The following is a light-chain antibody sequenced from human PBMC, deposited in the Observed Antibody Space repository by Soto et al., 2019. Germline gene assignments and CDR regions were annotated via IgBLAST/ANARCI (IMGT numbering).Light chain of an antibody. V-gene: IGKV1-17*01. CDR2: AAS. Sequence: DSQMTQSPSSLSASVGDRVTITCRASQGIRNDLGLYQQKPGKAPKRLIYAASSLQSGVTSRFSGSVSGTELTLPLSSLEPEDFATYYCLQHNSYPCTLGKGTNVEIK. CDR1: QGIRND. J-gene: IGKJ1*01. CDR3: LQHNSYPCT.